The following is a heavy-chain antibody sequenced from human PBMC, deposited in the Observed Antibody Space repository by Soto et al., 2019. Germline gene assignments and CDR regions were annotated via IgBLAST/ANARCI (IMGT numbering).Heavy chain of an antibody. D-gene: IGHD3-10*01. CDR1: GGTFSSYT. Sequence: QVQLVQSGAEVKKPGSSVKVSCKASGGTFSSYTISWVRQAPGQGLEWMGRIIPILGIANYAQKFQGRVTITADKSTSTAYLELSSLRSEDTAVYYCARVGTYYYGSGSYEWFPDYYFFSRDVWGKVTTVTVSS. CDR2: IIPILGIA. V-gene: IGHV1-69*02. J-gene: IGHJ6*03. CDR3: ARVGTYYYGSGSYEWFPDYYFFSRDV.